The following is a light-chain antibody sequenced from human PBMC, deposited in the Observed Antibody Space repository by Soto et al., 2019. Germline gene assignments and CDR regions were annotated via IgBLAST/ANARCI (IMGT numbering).Light chain of an antibody. Sequence: EKVMTQSPATLSLSPGERATLSCRASQSVSSYLAWYQQKPGQAPRLLIYDASNRATGIPARFSGSGSGTDFTLTISSLEPEDFAVYYCQQRSNWPPITFGQGTKVDI. J-gene: IGKJ1*01. CDR3: QQRSNWPPIT. CDR2: DAS. V-gene: IGKV3-11*01. CDR1: QSVSSY.